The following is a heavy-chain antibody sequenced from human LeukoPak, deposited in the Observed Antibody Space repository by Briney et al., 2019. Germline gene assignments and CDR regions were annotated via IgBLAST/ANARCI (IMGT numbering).Heavy chain of an antibody. CDR1: GFTFSRYW. V-gene: IGHV3-7*01. CDR3: ARDNYYYYGMDV. CDR2: IKYDGNEE. J-gene: IGHJ6*02. Sequence: GGSLRLSCAASGFTFSRYWMSWMRQAPGKGLEWVANIKYDGNEEYYVDSVKGRFTISRDNAKNSLYLQMNSLRAEDTAVYYCARDNYYYYGMDVWGQGTTVTVSS.